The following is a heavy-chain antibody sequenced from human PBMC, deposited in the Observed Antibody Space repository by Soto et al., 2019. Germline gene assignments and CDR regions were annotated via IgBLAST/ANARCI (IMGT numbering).Heavy chain of an antibody. J-gene: IGHJ4*02. CDR1: GFTFSDHW. D-gene: IGHD2-15*01. V-gene: IGHV3-7*03. Sequence: EVHLVESGGGLVQPGGSLRVSCAASGFTFSDHWMSWVRQAPGKGLEFVANIKQDGSATFYLDSVEGRFTISRDNANNALYLQMSSLRAEDTAVYYCTRGYCSGGSCYYEYYFDYWGQGTLVTVSS. CDR3: TRGYCSGGSCYYEYYFDY. CDR2: IKQDGSAT.